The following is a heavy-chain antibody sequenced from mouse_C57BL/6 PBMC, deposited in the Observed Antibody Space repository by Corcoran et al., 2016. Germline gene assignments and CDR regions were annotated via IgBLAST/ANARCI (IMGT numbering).Heavy chain of an antibody. CDR3: ARHDGYYKYYCDY. D-gene: IGHD2-3*01. V-gene: IGHV9-3*01. CDR2: INTYSGVP. CDR1: WYTFTTSG. J-gene: IGHJ2*01. Sequence: QIQLVQSGPELKKPSETVKISCQASWYTFTTSGMTWVKQSPGKGLKWMGWINTYSGVPPYADDFKGRFAFSLETSASTAYLQINNLKNEDTATYFCARHDGYYKYYCDYWGQGTTLTVSS.